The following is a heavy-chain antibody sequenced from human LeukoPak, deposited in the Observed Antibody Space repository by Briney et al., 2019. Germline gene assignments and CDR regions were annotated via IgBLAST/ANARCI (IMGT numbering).Heavy chain of an antibody. D-gene: IGHD3-22*01. CDR2: IYYSGST. V-gene: IGHV4-39*01. CDR1: GGSMSNSNYY. CDR3: ARGDLYYYDSSGYSAFDI. Sequence: SETLSLTCIVSGGSMSNSNYYWGWIRQPPGKGLEWIGSIYYSGSTYYNPSLKSRVTISVDTSKNQFSLNLSSVTAADTAVYYCARGDLYYYDSSGYSAFDIWGQGTMVTVSS. J-gene: IGHJ3*02.